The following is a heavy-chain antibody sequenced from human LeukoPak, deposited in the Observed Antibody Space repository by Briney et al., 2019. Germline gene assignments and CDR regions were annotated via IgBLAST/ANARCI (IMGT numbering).Heavy chain of an antibody. CDR2: IKSKADGGTT. Sequence: GGSLRLSCAASGFTFSYAWMNWVRQAPGKGLEWVGRIKSKADGGTTDYAAPVKGIFTISRDDSKNTFYLQMNSLKTEDTAVYYCTTGVAVAGTRVDYWGQGTLVTVSS. D-gene: IGHD6-19*01. CDR3: TTGVAVAGTRVDY. J-gene: IGHJ4*02. V-gene: IGHV3-15*01. CDR1: GFTFSYAW.